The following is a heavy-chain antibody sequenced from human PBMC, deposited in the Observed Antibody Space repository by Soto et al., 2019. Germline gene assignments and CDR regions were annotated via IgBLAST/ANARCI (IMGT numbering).Heavy chain of an antibody. V-gene: IGHV1-69*02. CDR1: GGTFSSYT. J-gene: IGHJ4*02. CDR2: IIPILGIA. CDR3: ASTTMVRGVIIRQTFDY. D-gene: IGHD3-10*01. Sequence: SVKVSCKASGGTFSSYTISWVRQAPGQGLEWMGRIIPILGIANYAQKFQGRVTITADKSTSTAYMELSSLRSEDTAVYYCASTTMVRGVIIRQTFDYWGQGTLVTVSS.